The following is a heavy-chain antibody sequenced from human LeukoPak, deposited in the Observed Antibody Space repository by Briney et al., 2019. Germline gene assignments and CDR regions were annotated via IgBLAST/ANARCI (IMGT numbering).Heavy chain of an antibody. Sequence: SVKVSCKASGGTFSSYAISWVRQAPGQGLEWMGGIIPIFGTANYAQKFQGRVTITTDESTSTAYMELRSLRSDDTAVYYCARDREDIVVVPAAILDAFDIWGQGTMVTVSS. D-gene: IGHD2-2*01. V-gene: IGHV1-69*05. CDR1: GGTFSSYA. CDR2: IIPIFGTA. J-gene: IGHJ3*02. CDR3: ARDREDIVVVPAAILDAFDI.